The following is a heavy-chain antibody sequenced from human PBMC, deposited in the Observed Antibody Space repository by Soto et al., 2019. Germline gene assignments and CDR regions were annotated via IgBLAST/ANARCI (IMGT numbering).Heavy chain of an antibody. D-gene: IGHD3-16*01. CDR1: GFSVSTNY. Sequence: EVKLVETGGALIQPGGSLTLSCAVSGFSVSTNYMAWVRQGPGKGLEWVSVIYTGGTTHYANSVTGRFTFSRDTSKNILYLHLNSLTPDDTAIYYCAKVWRYYFESWGQGTLVAVSS. CDR2: IYTGGTT. J-gene: IGHJ4*02. CDR3: AKVWRYYFES. V-gene: IGHV3-53*02.